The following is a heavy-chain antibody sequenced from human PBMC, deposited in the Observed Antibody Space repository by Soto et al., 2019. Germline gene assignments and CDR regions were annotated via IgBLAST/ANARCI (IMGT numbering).Heavy chain of an antibody. CDR3: GRGSMGDGYNHY. Sequence: SETLSLTCAVYGGSFSGYYWSWIRQPPGKGLEWIGEINHSGSTNYNPSLKSRVTISVDTSKNQFSLKLSSVTAADTAVYYCGRGSMGDGYNHYWGQGTLVTVSS. D-gene: IGHD5-12*01. CDR1: GGSFSGYY. J-gene: IGHJ4*02. CDR2: INHSGST. V-gene: IGHV4-34*01.